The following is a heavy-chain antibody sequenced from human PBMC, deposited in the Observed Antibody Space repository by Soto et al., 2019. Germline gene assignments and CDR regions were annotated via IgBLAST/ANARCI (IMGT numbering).Heavy chain of an antibody. D-gene: IGHD3-22*01. Sequence: QVQLQESGPGLVKPSETLSLTCTVSGASMSSYYWSWIRQPPGKGLEWIGNIYDSGNTYYNPSLKSRVTISVDTSNHQFSLRLSSVSAADTAVYYCASLFYSYDTRDWGAFDIWGQGTMVTVSS. V-gene: IGHV4-59*08. CDR3: ASLFYSYDTRDWGAFDI. CDR2: IYDSGNT. J-gene: IGHJ3*02. CDR1: GASMSSYY.